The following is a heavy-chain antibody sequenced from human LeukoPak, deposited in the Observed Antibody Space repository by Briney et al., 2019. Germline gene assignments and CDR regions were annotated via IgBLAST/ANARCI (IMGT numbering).Heavy chain of an antibody. CDR3: ARGDYMPMEGWFDP. CDR2: IYTSGST. Sequence: SETLSLTCAVSGGSITSYYWSWIRQPPGKGLEWIGYIYTSGSTNYNPSLKGRVTISVDTSKNQFSLKLSSVTAADTAVYYCARGDYMPMEGWFDPWGQGTLVTVSS. V-gene: IGHV4-4*09. CDR1: GGSITSYY. J-gene: IGHJ5*02. D-gene: IGHD4-17*01.